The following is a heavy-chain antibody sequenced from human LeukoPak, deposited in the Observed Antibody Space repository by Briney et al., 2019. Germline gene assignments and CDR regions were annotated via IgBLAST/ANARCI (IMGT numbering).Heavy chain of an antibody. CDR2: ISGSGGST. V-gene: IGHV3-23*01. J-gene: IGHJ4*02. CDR3: AKDGLLWFGESLQVDY. CDR1: GFTFSSYA. Sequence: PGGSLRLSCAASGFTFSSYAMSWVRQAPGKGLEWVSAISGSGGSTYYADSVKGRFTISRDNSKNTLYLQMNSLRAEDTAVYYCAKDGLLWFGESLQVDYWGQGTLVTVSS. D-gene: IGHD3-10*01.